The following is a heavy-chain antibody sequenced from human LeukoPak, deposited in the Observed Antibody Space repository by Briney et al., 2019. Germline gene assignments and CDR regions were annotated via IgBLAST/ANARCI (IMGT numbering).Heavy chain of an antibody. D-gene: IGHD5-18*01. Sequence: GGSLRLSCAASGFTFNYAWMSWVRQAPGKGLEWVGRIKSKTDGETKDYAAPVKGRFTISRDDSKNTLYLQMNSLKTEDTALYYCTTAPSGYAYMNGWHLDYWGQGALVTVSS. CDR2: IKSKTDGETK. CDR3: TTAPSGYAYMNGWHLDY. J-gene: IGHJ4*02. V-gene: IGHV3-15*01. CDR1: GFTFNYAW.